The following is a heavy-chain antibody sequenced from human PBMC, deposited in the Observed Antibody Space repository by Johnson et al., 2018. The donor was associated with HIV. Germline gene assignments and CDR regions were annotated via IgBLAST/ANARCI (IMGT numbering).Heavy chain of an antibody. Sequence: VQLVESGGGVVRPGGSLRLSCAASGFTFSNAWMSWVRQAPGKGLEWVGRIKSKTDGGTTDYAAPVKGRFSISRDDSKTTVYLQMNSLKTDDTAVYFCSIDPIFLGYWYHSSPWGQGTMVTVSS. J-gene: IGHJ3*01. CDR1: GFTFSNAW. CDR2: IKSKTDGGTT. V-gene: IGHV3-15*01. D-gene: IGHD2-2*01. CDR3: SIDPIFLGYWYHSSP.